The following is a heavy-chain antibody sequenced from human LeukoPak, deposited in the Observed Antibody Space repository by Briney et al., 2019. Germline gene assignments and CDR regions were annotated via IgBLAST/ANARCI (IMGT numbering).Heavy chain of an antibody. V-gene: IGHV4-34*01. J-gene: IGHJ5*02. CDR1: GGSFSGYY. CDR3: ATTGVTIFGVPIRGWFDP. CDR2: INHSGST. D-gene: IGHD3-3*01. Sequence: SETLSLTCAVYGGSFSGYYWSWIRQPPGKGLEWIGEINHSGSTNYNPSLKSRVTISVDTSKNQFSLKLSSVTAADTAVYYCATTGVTIFGVPIRGWFDPWGQGTLVTVSS.